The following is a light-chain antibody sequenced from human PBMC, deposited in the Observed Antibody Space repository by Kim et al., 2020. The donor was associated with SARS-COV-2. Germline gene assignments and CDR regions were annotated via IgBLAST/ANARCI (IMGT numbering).Light chain of an antibody. V-gene: IGKV3-20*01. CDR1: QSVRSSY. CDR3: QQYGGSPTWT. J-gene: IGKJ1*01. CDR2: GAS. Sequence: EFVLTQSPATLSLSPGERATLSCRASQSVRSSYLAWYQQKPGQAPRLLIYGASSRATGIPDRFSGSGSGTDFTLTISRLEPEDFAVYYCQQYGGSPTWTFGQGTKVDIK.